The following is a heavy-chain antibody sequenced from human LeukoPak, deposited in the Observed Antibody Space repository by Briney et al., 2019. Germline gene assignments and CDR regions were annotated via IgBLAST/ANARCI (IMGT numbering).Heavy chain of an antibody. Sequence: SQTLSLTCTVSGGSISSGSYYWSWIRQPAGKGLEWIGRISTSGSTNYNPSLKRRVTISLDTSKNQFSLKLNSVTAADTAVYYCARVGDDSSGYYLPSNLDYWGQGTLVTVSS. D-gene: IGHD3-22*01. CDR1: GGSISSGSYY. CDR2: ISTSGST. J-gene: IGHJ4*02. CDR3: ARVGDDSSGYYLPSNLDY. V-gene: IGHV4-61*02.